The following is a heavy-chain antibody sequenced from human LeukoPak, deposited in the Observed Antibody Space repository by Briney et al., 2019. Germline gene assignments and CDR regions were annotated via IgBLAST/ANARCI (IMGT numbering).Heavy chain of an antibody. CDR3: ARLKRGYSYGREY. Sequence: SETLSLTCTVSGGSISSYYWSWIRQPPGKGLEWIGEINHSGSTNYNPSLKSRVTISVDTSKNQFSLKLSSVTAADTAVYYCARLKRGYSYGREYWGQGTLVTVSS. CDR1: GGSISSYY. CDR2: INHSGST. J-gene: IGHJ4*02. V-gene: IGHV4-34*01. D-gene: IGHD5-18*01.